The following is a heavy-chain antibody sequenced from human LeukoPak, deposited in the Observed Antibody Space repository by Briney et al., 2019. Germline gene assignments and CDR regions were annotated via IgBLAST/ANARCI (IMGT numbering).Heavy chain of an antibody. CDR2: INHSGST. CDR1: GGSISSSSYY. V-gene: IGHV4-39*01. CDR3: ARHNDYGDNWFDP. D-gene: IGHD4-17*01. J-gene: IGHJ5*02. Sequence: PSETLSLTCTVSGGSISSSSYYWSWIRQPPGKGLEWIGEINHSGSTNYNPSLKSRVTISVDTSKNQFSLKLSSVTAADTAVYYCARHNDYGDNWFDPWGQGTLVTVSS.